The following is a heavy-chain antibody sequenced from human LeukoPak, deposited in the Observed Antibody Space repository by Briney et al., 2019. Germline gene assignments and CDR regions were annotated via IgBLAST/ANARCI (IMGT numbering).Heavy chain of an antibody. V-gene: IGHV4-59*08. Sequence: SETLSVTCTVSGGSISNYYWSWVRQPPGKGLEWIGCIYYIGSTNYNPSLKSRVTISPDTSKNQFSLELSSVTAADTAMYYCARHGGAYSFDYWGQGTLVTVSS. CDR2: IYYIGST. CDR1: GGSISNYY. D-gene: IGHD4-11*01. J-gene: IGHJ4*02. CDR3: ARHGGAYSFDY.